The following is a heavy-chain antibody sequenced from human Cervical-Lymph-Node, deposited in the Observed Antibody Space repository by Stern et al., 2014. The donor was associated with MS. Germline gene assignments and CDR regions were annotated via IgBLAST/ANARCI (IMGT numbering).Heavy chain of an antibody. CDR1: GGSFSGYY. CDR2: INHSGRT. D-gene: IGHD6-19*01. J-gene: IGHJ4*02. CDR3: ARRYSSGCLGY. V-gene: IGHV4-34*01. Sequence: QAQLQQWGAGLLKPSETLSLTCTVYGGSFSGYYWSWIRQPPGKGLEWIGEINHSGRTNYNPSLKSRITISVDTSKDQFSLKLSSVTAADTAVYYCARRYSSGCLGYWGQGTLVTVSS.